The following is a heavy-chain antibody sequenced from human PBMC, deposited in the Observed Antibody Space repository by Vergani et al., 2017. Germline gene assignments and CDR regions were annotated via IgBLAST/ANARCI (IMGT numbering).Heavy chain of an antibody. J-gene: IGHJ3*02. D-gene: IGHD2-15*01. Sequence: QVQLVQSGAEVKKPGASVKVSCKASGYTFTGYYMHWVRQAPGQGLEWMGWINPNSGGTNYAQKFQGWVTMTRDTSISTAYMELSRLRSDDTGVYYCASSYCSGGSCDAFDIWGQGTMVTVSS. CDR3: ASSYCSGGSCDAFDI. CDR1: GYTFTGYY. V-gene: IGHV1-2*04. CDR2: INPNSGGT.